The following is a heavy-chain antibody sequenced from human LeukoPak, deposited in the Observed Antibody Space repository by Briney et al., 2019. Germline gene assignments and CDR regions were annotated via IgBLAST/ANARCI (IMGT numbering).Heavy chain of an antibody. Sequence: GGSLRLSCGASGFTFSYHWMHWVRQVPGKGLVWVSRIDGGGSSTSYADSVKGRLSISRDNAKSTLYLQMSSLRAEDTAVYYCARGPGSSGGAYVGDYWGPGTLVTVSS. V-gene: IGHV3-74*01. CDR2: IDGGGSST. CDR3: ARGPGSSGGAYVGDY. J-gene: IGHJ4*01. D-gene: IGHD3-22*01. CDR1: GFTFSYHW.